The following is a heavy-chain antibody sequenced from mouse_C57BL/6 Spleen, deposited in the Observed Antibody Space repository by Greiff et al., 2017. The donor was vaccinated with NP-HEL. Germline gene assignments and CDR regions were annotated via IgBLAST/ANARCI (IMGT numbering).Heavy chain of an antibody. D-gene: IGHD2-2*01. CDR1: GYTFTSYW. J-gene: IGHJ2*01. CDR3: AIWLGRDY. Sequence: QVQLQQPGAELVKPGASVKLSCKASGYTFTSYWMQWVKQRPGQGLEWIGEIDPSDSYTNYNQKFKGKATLTVDTSSSTAYMQLSSLTSEDSAVYYCAIWLGRDYWGQGTTLTVSS. CDR2: IDPSDSYT. V-gene: IGHV1-50*01.